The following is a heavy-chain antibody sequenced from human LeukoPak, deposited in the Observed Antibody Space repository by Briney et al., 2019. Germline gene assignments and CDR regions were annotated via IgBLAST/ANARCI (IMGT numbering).Heavy chain of an antibody. Sequence: SETLSLTCTVSGGSISSYYWSWIRQPPGKGLEWIGNIYYSGSTNYNPSLKSRVTISVDTSKNQFSLKLSSVTAADTAVYYCARQMDTAMVTGHYYYYMDVWGKGTTVTVSS. V-gene: IGHV4-59*08. J-gene: IGHJ6*03. D-gene: IGHD5-18*01. CDR3: ARQMDTAMVTGHYYYYMDV. CDR2: IYYSGST. CDR1: GGSISSYY.